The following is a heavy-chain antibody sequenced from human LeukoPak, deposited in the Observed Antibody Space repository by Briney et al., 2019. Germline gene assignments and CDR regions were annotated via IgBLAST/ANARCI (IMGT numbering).Heavy chain of an antibody. CDR1: GFTFSSYA. CDR3: AKSGDYGYWYFDL. J-gene: IGHJ2*01. V-gene: IGHV3-23*01. CDR2: ISGSGGST. Sequence: GGSLRLSCAASGFTFSSYAMSWVRQAPGKGLEWVSAISGSGGSTYYADSVKGRFTISRDNSKYTLYLQMNSLRAEDTAVYYCAKSGDYGYWYFDLWGRGTLVTVSS. D-gene: IGHD4-17*01.